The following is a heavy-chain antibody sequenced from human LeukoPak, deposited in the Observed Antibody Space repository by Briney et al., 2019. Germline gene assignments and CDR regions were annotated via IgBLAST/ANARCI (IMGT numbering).Heavy chain of an antibody. V-gene: IGHV3-48*04. Sequence: PGGSLRLSCAASGFTFSSYSMNWVRQAPGKGLEWVSYISSSSSTIYYADSVKGRFTISRDNAKNSLYLQMNSLRAEDTAVYYCARGGYSYGFGYWGQGTLVTVSS. CDR3: ARGGYSYGFGY. CDR2: ISSSSSTI. CDR1: GFTFSSYS. D-gene: IGHD5-18*01. J-gene: IGHJ4*02.